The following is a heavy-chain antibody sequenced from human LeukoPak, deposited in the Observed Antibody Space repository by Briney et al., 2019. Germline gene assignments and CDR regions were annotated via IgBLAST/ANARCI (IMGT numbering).Heavy chain of an antibody. CDR1: GFTFSSYG. CDR2: IWYDGSNK. J-gene: IGHJ3*02. CDR3: ARDVPQHYYYDSSGYLDDAFDI. Sequence: GGSLRLSCAASGFTFSSYGMHWVRQAPGKGLEWVAVIWYDGSNKYYADSMKGRFTISRDNSKNTLYLQMNSLRAEDTAVYYCARDVPQHYYYDSSGYLDDAFDIWGQGTMVTVSS. V-gene: IGHV3-33*01. D-gene: IGHD3-22*01.